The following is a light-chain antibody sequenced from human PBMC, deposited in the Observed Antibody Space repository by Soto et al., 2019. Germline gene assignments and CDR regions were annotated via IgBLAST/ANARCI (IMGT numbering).Light chain of an antibody. V-gene: IGLV3-21*04. Sequence: SYELTQPPSVSLAPGQTASITCGGNSIGSKSVHWYQQKPGQAPIVVIYYDSDRPSGIPERFAGSNSGNTATLTISRVEVGDEADYYCQVWDSSSDHVIFGGGTKVTVL. CDR2: YDS. CDR3: QVWDSSSDHVI. J-gene: IGLJ2*01. CDR1: SIGSKS.